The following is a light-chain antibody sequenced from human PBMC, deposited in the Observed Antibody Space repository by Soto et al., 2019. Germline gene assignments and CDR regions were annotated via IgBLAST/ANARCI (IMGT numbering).Light chain of an antibody. V-gene: IGKV1-5*03. CDR3: QQYDSYPLT. Sequence: DIQMTQSPSTLSASVGDRVTITCRASQSVSSWLAWYQQRPGNAPNLLIYKASSLESGVPSRFSCSGSGTEFTLTVSSLQPDDFATYYCQQYDSYPLTFGGGTKVEIK. CDR2: KAS. J-gene: IGKJ4*02. CDR1: QSVSSW.